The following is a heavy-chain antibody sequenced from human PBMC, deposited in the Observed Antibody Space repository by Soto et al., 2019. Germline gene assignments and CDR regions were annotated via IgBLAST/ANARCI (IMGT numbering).Heavy chain of an antibody. Sequence: EVQLLESGGGLVPPGGSLRLSCAASGFIFSGYWMHWVRQAPGKGLVWVSRIKGDGSGISYADSVKGRFTISRDNVKKTLYLQMTSLRAEDTDVYYCARAICSGGRCFLLDLWGQGTLVTVSS. CDR2: IKGDGSGI. CDR1: GFIFSGYW. J-gene: IGHJ5*02. V-gene: IGHV3-74*01. CDR3: ARAICSGGRCFLLDL. D-gene: IGHD2-15*01.